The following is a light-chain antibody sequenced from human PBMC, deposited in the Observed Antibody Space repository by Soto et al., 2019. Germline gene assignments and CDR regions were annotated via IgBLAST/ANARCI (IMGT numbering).Light chain of an antibody. V-gene: IGKV3-11*01. CDR1: HTVANF. CDR2: DVS. CDR3: QQRSNWPPT. Sequence: DTELIQSPATLSLSLGERATLSCRASHTVANFLAWYQHKAGQAPRLLIYDVSNRATGIPARFSGSGSGTDFTLTISSLEPDDFAVYYCQQRSNWPPTFGGGTNVEIK. J-gene: IGKJ4*01.